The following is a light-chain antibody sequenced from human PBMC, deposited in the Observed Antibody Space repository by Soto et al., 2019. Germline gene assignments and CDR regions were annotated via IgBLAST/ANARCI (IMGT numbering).Light chain of an antibody. CDR2: GVY. Sequence: IVLTQSPGTLSLSPWETATLSCRASQIIKTFYFGWYQQKPGQSPRLLIYGVYSRATGTPDRFSGSGSGTDFTLTISRREHEDSAVYYCQFYGSSLITFGQGTRLEIK. CDR3: QFYGSSLIT. CDR1: QIIKTFY. J-gene: IGKJ5*01. V-gene: IGKV3-20*01.